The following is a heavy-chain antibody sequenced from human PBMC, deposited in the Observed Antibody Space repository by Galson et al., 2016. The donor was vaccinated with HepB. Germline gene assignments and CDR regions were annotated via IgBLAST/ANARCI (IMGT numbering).Heavy chain of an antibody. CDR1: GYTFTCYG. D-gene: IGHD3-16*02. CDR3: AREDDYIWGSYRTIDY. V-gene: IGHV1-18*01. J-gene: IGHJ4*02. Sequence: SVKVSCKASGYTFTCYGISWVRQDPGQGLEWMGWISAYNGNTNYAQKLQGRVTMTTDTSTSTAYMELRSLRSDDTAVYYCAREDDYIWGSYRTIDYWGQGTLVTVSS. CDR2: ISAYNGNT.